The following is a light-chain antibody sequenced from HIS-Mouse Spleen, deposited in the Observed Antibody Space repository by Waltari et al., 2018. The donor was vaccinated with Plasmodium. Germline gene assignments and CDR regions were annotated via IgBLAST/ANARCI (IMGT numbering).Light chain of an antibody. J-gene: IGLJ2*01. Sequence: SYELTQPPSVSVSPGQTASITCSGDKLGDKYACWYQQKPGQAPVLVIYQDSKRPSGFPARFSGSNSGNTATLTISGTQAMDGADYYCQAWDSSTVVFGGGTKLTVL. V-gene: IGLV3-1*01. CDR2: QDS. CDR3: QAWDSSTVV. CDR1: KLGDKY.